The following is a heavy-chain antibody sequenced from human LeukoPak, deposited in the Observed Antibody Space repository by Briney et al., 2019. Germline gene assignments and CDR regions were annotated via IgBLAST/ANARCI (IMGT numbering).Heavy chain of an antibody. CDR1: GFTFSSYA. CDR3: ARDPQTHKQQLVPYFSEY. V-gene: IGHV3-64*01. D-gene: IGHD6-13*01. Sequence: GGSLRLSCAASGFTFSSYAMHWVRQAPGKGLEYVSAISSHGSSTYYANSVKGRFTISRDNSKNTLYLQMGSLRAEDMAVYYCARDPQTHKQQLVPYFSEYWGQGTLVTVSS. J-gene: IGHJ4*02. CDR2: ISSHGSST.